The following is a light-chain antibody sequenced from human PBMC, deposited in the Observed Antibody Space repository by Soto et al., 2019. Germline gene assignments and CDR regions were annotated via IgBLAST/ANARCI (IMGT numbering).Light chain of an antibody. Sequence: QSALTQPASVSGSPGQSITISCTGTSSDVDGYNFVSWYQQHPGKAPKLLIHDVSHRPSGVSNRFSGTKSGNTASLTISGLQAEDEADYYCTSYISTTTLVVFGGGTKVTVL. CDR1: SSDVDGYNF. V-gene: IGLV2-14*03. CDR2: DVS. CDR3: TSYISTTTLVV. J-gene: IGLJ2*01.